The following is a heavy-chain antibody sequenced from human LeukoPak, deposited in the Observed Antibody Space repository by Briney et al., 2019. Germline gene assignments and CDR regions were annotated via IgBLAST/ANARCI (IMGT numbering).Heavy chain of an antibody. CDR3: ARERRLSD. CDR1: GFTFSDYY. V-gene: IGHV3-11*06. D-gene: IGHD6-25*01. CDR2: ISPSSSST. Sequence: GGSLRHSCAASGFTFSDYYMTWIRQAPGKGLEWLSYISPSSSSTIYADPVKGRFTISRDDAKNSLYLQMDSLRAEDTAVYYCARERRLSDWGQGTLATVSS. J-gene: IGHJ4*02.